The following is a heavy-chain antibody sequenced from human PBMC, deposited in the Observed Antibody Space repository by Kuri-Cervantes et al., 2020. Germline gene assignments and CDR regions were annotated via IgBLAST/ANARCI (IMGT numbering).Heavy chain of an antibody. Sequence: ASVKVSCKATGYTFRNYDISWVRQAPGQGLQWMGWISGHNGNTNYAQKFKGRITMTSDTSTSTAYMELRSLRSDDTAVYYCARGKGYCNGGSCYFYWGQGTLVTVSS. V-gene: IGHV1-18*01. CDR2: ISGHNGNT. CDR1: GYTFRNYD. D-gene: IGHD2-15*01. CDR3: ARGKGYCNGGSCYFY. J-gene: IGHJ4*02.